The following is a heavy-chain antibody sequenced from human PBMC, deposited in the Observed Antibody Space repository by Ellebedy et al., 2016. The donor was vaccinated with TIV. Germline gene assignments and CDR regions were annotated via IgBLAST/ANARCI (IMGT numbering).Heavy chain of an antibody. Sequence: GESLKISCAASGFTFSSYWMHWVRQAPGKGLVWVSRINSDGSSTSYADSVKGRFTISRDNAKNTLYLQMKSLRAEDTAVYYCARGHSSSAGTEYWGQGTLVTVSS. CDR1: GFTFSSYW. CDR2: INSDGSST. CDR3: ARGHSSSAGTEY. V-gene: IGHV3-74*01. D-gene: IGHD6-6*01. J-gene: IGHJ4*02.